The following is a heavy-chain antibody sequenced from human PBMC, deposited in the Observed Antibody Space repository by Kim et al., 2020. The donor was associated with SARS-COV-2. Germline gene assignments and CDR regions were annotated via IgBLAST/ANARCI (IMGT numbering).Heavy chain of an antibody. CDR3: ARRGEWFGEGWFDP. V-gene: IGHV3-11*01. CDR1: GFTFSDYY. J-gene: IGHJ5*02. CDR2: ISSSGSTI. D-gene: IGHD3-10*01. Sequence: WGSLRLSCAASGFTFSDYYMSWIRQAPGKGLEWVSYISSSGSTIYYADSVKGRFTISRDNAKNSLYLQMNSLRAEDTAAYYCARRGEWFGEGWFDPWGQGTLVTVSS.